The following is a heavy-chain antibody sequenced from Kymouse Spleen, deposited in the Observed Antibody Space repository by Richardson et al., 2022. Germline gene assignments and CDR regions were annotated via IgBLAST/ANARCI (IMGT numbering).Heavy chain of an antibody. CDR1: GFTVSSNY. V-gene: IGHV3-53*01. CDR3: ARDGAAAGTRLDYYYYGMDV. J-gene: IGHJ6*02. Sequence: EVQLVESGGGLIQPGGSLRLSCAASGFTVSSNYMSWVRQAPGKGLEWVSVIYSGGSTYYADSVKGRFTISRDNSKNTLYLQMNSLRAEDTAVYYCARDGAAAGTRLDYYYYGMDVWGQGTTVTVSS. D-gene: IGHD6-13*01. CDR2: IYSGGST.